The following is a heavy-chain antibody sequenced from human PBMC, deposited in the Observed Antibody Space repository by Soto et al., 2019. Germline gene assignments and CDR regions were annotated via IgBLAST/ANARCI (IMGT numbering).Heavy chain of an antibody. CDR2: IYYSGST. CDR1: GGSISSGGYY. Sequence: NPSETLSLTCTVSGGSISSGGYYWSWIRQHPGKGLEWIGYIYYSGSTYYNPSLKSRVTISVDTSKNQFSLKLSSVTAADTAVYYCARESAYCGGDCYEGNWFDPWGQGTLVTVSS. D-gene: IGHD2-21*02. V-gene: IGHV4-31*03. CDR3: ARESAYCGGDCYEGNWFDP. J-gene: IGHJ5*02.